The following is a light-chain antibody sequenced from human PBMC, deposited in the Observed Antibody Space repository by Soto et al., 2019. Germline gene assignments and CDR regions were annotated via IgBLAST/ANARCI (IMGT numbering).Light chain of an antibody. CDR2: DVS. Sequence: QSVLTQPASVSGSPGQSITISCTGTSSDVGGYNYVSWYQQHPGKAPKLMIYDVSSRPSGVSDRFSGSKSGNTASLTISWLQAEDEADYYCSSYTSISTYVFGTGTKVTVL. CDR1: SSDVGGYNY. CDR3: SSYTSISTYV. J-gene: IGLJ1*01. V-gene: IGLV2-14*01.